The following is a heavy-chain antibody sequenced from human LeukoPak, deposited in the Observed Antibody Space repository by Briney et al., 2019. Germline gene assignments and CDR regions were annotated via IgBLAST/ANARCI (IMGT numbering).Heavy chain of an antibody. J-gene: IGHJ4*02. CDR1: GFTFSNYA. V-gene: IGHV3-30-3*01. CDR2: ISYDGSNK. CDR3: ARVDREGYCTNGVCYGLDY. Sequence: GGSLRLSCAASGFTFSNYAMHWVRQAPGKGLEWVAVISYDGSNKYYADSVKGRFTISRDNSKNTLYLQMNSLRAENTAVYYCARVDREGYCTNGVCYGLDYWGQGTLVTVSS. D-gene: IGHD2-8*01.